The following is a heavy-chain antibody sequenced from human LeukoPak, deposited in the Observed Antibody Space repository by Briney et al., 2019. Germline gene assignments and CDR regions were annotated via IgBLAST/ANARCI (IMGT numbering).Heavy chain of an antibody. CDR2: IYSGGST. CDR1: GLTVSSTY. Sequence: PGGSLRLSCAASGLTVSSTYMSWVRQAPGKGLEWVSIIYSGGSTYYADSVKGRFTISRDNSKNTLYLQMNSLRAEDTAVYYCSYSSSSSYYWGQGTLVTVSS. D-gene: IGHD6-6*01. V-gene: IGHV3-53*01. CDR3: SYSSSSSYY. J-gene: IGHJ4*02.